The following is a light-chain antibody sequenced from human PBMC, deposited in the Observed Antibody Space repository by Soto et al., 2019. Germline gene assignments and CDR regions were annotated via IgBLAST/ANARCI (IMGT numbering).Light chain of an antibody. J-gene: IGLJ1*01. CDR2: EGS. CDR3: CSYAGSSTFVV. CDR1: SSDVGSYNL. V-gene: IGLV2-23*03. Sequence: QSALTQPASVSGSPRQSITTSCTGTSSDVGSYNLVSWYQQHPGKAPKLMIYEGSKRPSGVSNRFSGSKSGNTASLTISGLQAEDEADYYCCSYAGSSTFVVFGTGTKVTVL.